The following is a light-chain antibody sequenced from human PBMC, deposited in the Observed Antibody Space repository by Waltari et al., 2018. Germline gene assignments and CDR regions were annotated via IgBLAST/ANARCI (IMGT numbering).Light chain of an antibody. J-gene: IGLJ3*02. CDR1: SSNIGSNY. CDR2: RNN. Sequence: QSVLPQPPSASGTPGQRVTISCSGSSSNIGSNYVYWYQQLPGTAPKLLIYRNNQRPSGVPDRFSGSKSGTSASLAISGLRSEDEAEYYCAAWDDSLSGWVFGGGTKLTVL. CDR3: AAWDDSLSGWV. V-gene: IGLV1-47*01.